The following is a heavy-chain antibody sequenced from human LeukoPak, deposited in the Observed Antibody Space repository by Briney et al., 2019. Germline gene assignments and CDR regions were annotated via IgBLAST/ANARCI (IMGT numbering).Heavy chain of an antibody. V-gene: IGHV1-8*01. CDR1: GYTFTSYD. J-gene: IGHJ6*02. D-gene: IGHD4-23*01. CDR2: MNPNSGNT. CDR3: ARGRDPVGGYYYYGMDV. Sequence: GASVKVSCKASGYTFTSYDINWVRQATGQGLEWMGWMNPNSGNTGYAQKFQGRATMTRNTSISTAYMELSSLRSEDTAVYYCARGRDPVGGYYYYGMDVWGQGTTVTVSS.